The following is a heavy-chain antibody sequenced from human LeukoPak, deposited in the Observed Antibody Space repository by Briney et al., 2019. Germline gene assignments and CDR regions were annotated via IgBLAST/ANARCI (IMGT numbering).Heavy chain of an antibody. CDR3: ARDRRRYFDWLSYYYGMDV. D-gene: IGHD3-9*01. CDR2: IYHSGST. Sequence: SQTLSLTCTVSGGSISSGGYYWSWIRQPPGKGLEWIGYIYHSGSTYYNPSLKSRVTISVDTSKNQFSLKLSSVTAADTAVYYCARDRRRYFDWLSYYYGMDVWGQGTTVTVSS. V-gene: IGHV4-30-2*01. CDR1: GGSISSGGYY. J-gene: IGHJ6*02.